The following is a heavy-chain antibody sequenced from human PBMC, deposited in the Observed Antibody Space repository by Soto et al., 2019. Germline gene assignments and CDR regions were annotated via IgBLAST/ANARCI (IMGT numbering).Heavy chain of an antibody. D-gene: IGHD1-26*01. J-gene: IGHJ5*02. V-gene: IGHV3-15*01. CDR3: ATEWSDTWLDP. Sequence: GGSLRLSCAASGFTFSVAWMTWVRQAPGKGLEWVGRIKTKTDGRTTDYAAPVKGRFTISRDDSKDTLYLQMNSLKTEDTAVYYCATEWSDTWLDPWGQGTLVTVSS. CDR1: GFTFSVAW. CDR2: IKTKTDGRTT.